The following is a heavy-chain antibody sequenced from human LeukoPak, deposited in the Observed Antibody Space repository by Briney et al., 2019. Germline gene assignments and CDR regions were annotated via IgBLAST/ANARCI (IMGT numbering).Heavy chain of an antibody. J-gene: IGHJ6*03. CDR2: IYSGGST. Sequence: PGGSLRLSCAASGFTVSSNYMSWVRQAPGKGLEWVSVIYSGGSTYYADSVKGRFTISRDNPKNTLYLQMNSLRAEHTAVYYCARGVAIQLPTQRYYYYYYMDVWGKGTTVTISS. CDR3: ARGVAIQLPTQRYYYYYYMDV. V-gene: IGHV3-53*01. D-gene: IGHD2-2*01. CDR1: GFTVSSNY.